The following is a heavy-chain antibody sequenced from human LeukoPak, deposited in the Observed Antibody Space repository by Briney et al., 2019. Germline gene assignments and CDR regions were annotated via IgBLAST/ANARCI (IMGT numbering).Heavy chain of an antibody. CDR2: FDPEDGET. CDR3: ATDLGYCSGGSCEGNY. D-gene: IGHD2-15*01. J-gene: IGHJ4*02. Sequence: ASVKVSCKVSGYTLTESSMHWVRQAPGKGLEWMGGFDPEDGETIYAQKFQGRVTMTEDTSTDTAYMELSSLRSEDTAVYYCATDLGYCSGGSCEGNYWGQGTLVTVSS. V-gene: IGHV1-24*01. CDR1: GYTLTESS.